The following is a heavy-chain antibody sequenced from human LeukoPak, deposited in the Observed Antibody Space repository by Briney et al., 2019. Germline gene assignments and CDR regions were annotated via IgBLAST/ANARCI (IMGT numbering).Heavy chain of an antibody. CDR2: IYYSGST. CDR3: ARAMIAVATHDAFDI. Sequence: SETLSLTCTVSGGSISSYYWSWIRQPPGKGLEWIGYIYYSGSTNYNPSLKSRVTISVDTSKNQFSLELSSVTAADTAVYYCARAMIAVATHDAFDIWGQGTMVTVSS. J-gene: IGHJ3*02. V-gene: IGHV4-59*01. D-gene: IGHD6-19*01. CDR1: GGSISSYY.